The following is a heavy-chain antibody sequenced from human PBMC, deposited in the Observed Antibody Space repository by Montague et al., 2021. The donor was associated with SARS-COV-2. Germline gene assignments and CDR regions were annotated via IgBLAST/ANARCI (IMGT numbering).Heavy chain of an antibody. D-gene: IGHD3-10*01. V-gene: IGHV4-39*01. CDR1: GGSISSSSYY. CDR2: IYYSGST. J-gene: IGHJ5*02. CDR3: ARQGRISMVRLNWFDP. Sequence: SETLSLTCTVSGGSISSSSYYWGWIRQPPGKGLEWIGSIYYSGSTYYNPSLKSRVTISVDTSKNQFSLKLSSVTAADTAVYYCARQGRISMVRLNWFDPWGQGPRSPSPQ.